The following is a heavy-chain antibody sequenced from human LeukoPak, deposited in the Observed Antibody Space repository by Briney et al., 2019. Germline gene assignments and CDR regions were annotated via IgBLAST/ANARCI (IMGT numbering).Heavy chain of an antibody. Sequence: PGGSLRLSCTVSGFTVSSNSMSWVRQAPGKGLEWVSFIYSDNTHYSDSVKGRFTISRDNSKNTLYPQMNSLKTEDTAVYYCTRDLLAGDYYGSGNLGYWGQGTLVTVSS. CDR3: TRDLLAGDYYGSGNLGY. J-gene: IGHJ4*02. CDR1: GFTVSSNS. CDR2: IYSDNT. V-gene: IGHV3-53*01. D-gene: IGHD3-10*01.